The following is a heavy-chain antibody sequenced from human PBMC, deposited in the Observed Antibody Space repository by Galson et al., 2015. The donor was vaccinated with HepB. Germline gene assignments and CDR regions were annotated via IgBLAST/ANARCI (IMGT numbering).Heavy chain of an antibody. Sequence: SLRLSCAASGFTVSSSYMSWVRQAPGKGLEWVSVIYSGGSTYYADSVKGRFTISRDNSKNTLYLQMNSLRAEDTAVYYCASPYPNYYYYYMDVWGKGTTVTVSS. CDR1: GFTVSSSY. CDR3: ASPYPNYYYYYMDV. V-gene: IGHV3-53*01. J-gene: IGHJ6*03. CDR2: IYSGGST.